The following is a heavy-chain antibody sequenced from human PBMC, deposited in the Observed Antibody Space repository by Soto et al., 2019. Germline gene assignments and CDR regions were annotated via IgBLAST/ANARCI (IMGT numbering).Heavy chain of an antibody. V-gene: IGHV3-30-3*01. D-gene: IGHD6-13*01. J-gene: IGHJ3*02. CDR3: ARTAGGRGRGALDI. CDR1: GFTFSSYG. CDR2: IPNTGNKK. Sequence: DLEESGGGVVQPGTSLRLSCVASGFTFSSYGMHWVRQAPGKGLEWVAVIPNTGNKKYYADSVKGRFTISRDNSQNTLFLQMDSLMSEDTAMYYCARTAGGRGRGALDIWGQGTMVTVS.